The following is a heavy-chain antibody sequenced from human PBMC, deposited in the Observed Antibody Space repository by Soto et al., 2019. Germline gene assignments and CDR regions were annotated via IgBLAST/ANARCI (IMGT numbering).Heavy chain of an antibody. Sequence: GASVKVSCKASGSRFTDYHIHWVRQAPGQGLEWLGRINPKSGGTSTAQKFQGWVTMTRDRSISTVYMELTRLRSDDTAVYFCARGHSTDCSNGVCSFFYNHEMDVWGQGTTVTVSS. D-gene: IGHD2-8*01. CDR1: GSRFTDYH. J-gene: IGHJ6*02. CDR2: INPKSGGT. CDR3: ARGHSTDCSNGVCSFFYNHEMDV. V-gene: IGHV1-2*04.